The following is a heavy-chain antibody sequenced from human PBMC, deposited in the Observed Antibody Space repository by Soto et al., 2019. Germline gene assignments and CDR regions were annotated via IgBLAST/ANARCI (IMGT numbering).Heavy chain of an antibody. Sequence: QVQLVQSGAEVKKPGASVKVSCKASGYTFTSYDINWVRQATGQGLEWMGWMNPNSGNTGYAQKFQGRVTMTRNISISTAYMELSSLRSEDTAVYYCASEMSYSSGGRYYYYGMDVWGQGTTVTVSS. CDR3: ASEMSYSSGGRYYYYGMDV. CDR2: MNPNSGNT. CDR1: GYTFTSYD. J-gene: IGHJ6*02. V-gene: IGHV1-8*01. D-gene: IGHD6-19*01.